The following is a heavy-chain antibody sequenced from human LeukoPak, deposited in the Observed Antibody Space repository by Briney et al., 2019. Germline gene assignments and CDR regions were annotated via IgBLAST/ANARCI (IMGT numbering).Heavy chain of an antibody. Sequence: AASVKVSCKASGYTFTGYYMHWVRQAPGQGLEWMGWINPNSGGTNYAQKFQGRVSMTRDTSINTAYMQLSRLRSDDTAVYYCARSPHILTGENFDYWGQGTLLTVSS. CDR2: INPNSGGT. CDR3: ARSPHILTGENFDY. CDR1: GYTFTGYY. J-gene: IGHJ4*02. D-gene: IGHD3-9*01. V-gene: IGHV1-2*02.